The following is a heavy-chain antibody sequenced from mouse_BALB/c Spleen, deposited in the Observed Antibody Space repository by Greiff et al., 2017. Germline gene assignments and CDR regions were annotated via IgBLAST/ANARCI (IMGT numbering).Heavy chain of an antibody. D-gene: IGHD2-3*01. V-gene: IGHV2-9*02. J-gene: IGHJ3*01. CDR2: IWAGGST. CDR3: ARLDGYYEAY. Sequence: QVQLKESGPGLVAPSQSLSITCTVSGFSLTSYGVHWVRQPPGKGLEWLGVIWAGGSTNYNSALMSRLSISKDNSKSQVFLKMNSLQTDDTAMYYCARLDGYYEAYWGQGTLVTVSA. CDR1: GFSLTSYG.